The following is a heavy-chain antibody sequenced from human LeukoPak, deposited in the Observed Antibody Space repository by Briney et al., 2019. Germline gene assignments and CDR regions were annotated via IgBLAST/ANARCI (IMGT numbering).Heavy chain of an antibody. CDR3: AKTYYYDSSGYNYMDV. CDR2: ISGNGGNT. V-gene: IGHV3-23*01. Sequence: GGSLRLSCAASGFTFSSYGTSWVRQAPGKGLQRVSVISGNGGNTYYDESVMGRFTISRDNSKNTLYLQMNSLRAEDTAVYYCAKTYYYDSSGYNYMDVWGKGTTVTVSS. J-gene: IGHJ6*03. D-gene: IGHD3-22*01. CDR1: GFTFSSYG.